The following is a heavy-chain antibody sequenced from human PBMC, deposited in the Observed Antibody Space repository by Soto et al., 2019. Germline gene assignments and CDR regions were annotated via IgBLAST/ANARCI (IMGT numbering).Heavy chain of an antibody. CDR3: ARDADYGGSRGGMDV. D-gene: IGHD4-17*01. CDR1: GFTLLNDY. J-gene: IGHJ6*02. Sequence: QVQLVQSGAEVKKPGASVKVSCKASGFTLLNDYIHWVRQAPRQGLEWMGMINPSTGATRYSQQFRGRVTVTWDTSTSTVYMELSSLRSEDTAVYYCARDADYGGSRGGMDVWGRGTTVTVSS. V-gene: IGHV1-46*01. CDR2: INPSTGAT.